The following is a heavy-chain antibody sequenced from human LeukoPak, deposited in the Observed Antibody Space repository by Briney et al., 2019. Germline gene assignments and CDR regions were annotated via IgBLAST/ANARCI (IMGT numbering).Heavy chain of an antibody. J-gene: IGHJ4*02. CDR2: IYHSGST. Sequence: SQTLSLTCAVSGGSTSSGGYSWSWIRQPPGKGLEWIGYIYHSGSTYYNPSLKSRVTISVDRSKNQFSLKLSSVTAADTAVYYCARDNSSGFDYWGQGTLVTVSS. CDR1: GGSTSSGGYS. CDR3: ARDNSSGFDY. D-gene: IGHD6-19*01. V-gene: IGHV4-30-2*01.